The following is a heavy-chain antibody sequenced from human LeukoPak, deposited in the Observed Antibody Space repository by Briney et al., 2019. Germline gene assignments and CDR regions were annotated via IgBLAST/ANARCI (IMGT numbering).Heavy chain of an antibody. CDR2: INPSGGST. Sequence: ASVKVSCKASGYTFTSYYMHWVRQAPGQGLEWMGIINPSGGSTSYAQKFQGRVTMTRDTSTSTVYMELGSLRSEDTAVYYCARDAAYYYDSSGYFSLDYYYYYMDVWGKGTTVTISS. J-gene: IGHJ6*03. CDR3: ARDAAYYYDSSGYFSLDYYYYYMDV. CDR1: GYTFTSYY. D-gene: IGHD3-22*01. V-gene: IGHV1-46*01.